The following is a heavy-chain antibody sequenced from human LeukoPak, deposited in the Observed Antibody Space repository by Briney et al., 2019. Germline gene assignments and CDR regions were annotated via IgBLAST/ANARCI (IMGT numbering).Heavy chain of an antibody. Sequence: PSETLSLTCTVSGDSISSYYWSWIRQPAGKGLEWIGRVYASGTSNYNPSLKSRVTMSVDTSKSQFSLRLRSVTPADTAVYYCARPHGDSDYWGQGTLVTVSS. CDR3: ARPHGDSDY. CDR2: VYASGTS. CDR1: GDSISSYY. V-gene: IGHV4-4*07. J-gene: IGHJ4*02. D-gene: IGHD4-17*01.